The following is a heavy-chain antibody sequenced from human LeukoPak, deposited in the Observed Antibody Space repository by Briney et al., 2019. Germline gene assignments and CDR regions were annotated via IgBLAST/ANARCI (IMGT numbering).Heavy chain of an antibody. CDR3: ATTQGEDYERD. CDR2: FDPEDGET. CDR1: GYTLTELS. Sequence: GASVNVSCTVSGYTLTELSMHWVRQAPGKGLEWMGGFDPEDGETIYAQKFQGRVTMTEDTSTDTAYMELSSLRSEDTAVYYCATTQGEDYERDWGQGTLVTVSS. J-gene: IGHJ4*02. V-gene: IGHV1-24*01. D-gene: IGHD4-17*01.